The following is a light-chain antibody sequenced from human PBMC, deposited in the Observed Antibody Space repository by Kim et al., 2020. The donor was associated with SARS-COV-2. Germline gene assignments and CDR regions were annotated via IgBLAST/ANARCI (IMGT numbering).Light chain of an antibody. CDR1: TSNIGRNT. J-gene: IGLJ3*02. Sequence: GQRVTISCSGSTSNIGRNTVMWYQQLPGTAPRLLIYSNNQRPSGAPDRFSGSRSDTSASLAISGLQSDDGADYYCASWDDSLIGVVFGGGTQLTVL. CDR3: ASWDDSLIGVV. CDR2: SNN. V-gene: IGLV1-44*01.